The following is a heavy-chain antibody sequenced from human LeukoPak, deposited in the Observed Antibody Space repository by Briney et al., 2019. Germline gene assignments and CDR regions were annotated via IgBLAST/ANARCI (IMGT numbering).Heavy chain of an antibody. Sequence: GGSLRLSCAGSGFTLSSSRMHWVRQAPGKGPVWVAHVSPDGNLANYADSVKGRFIISRDNAKNTLFLQMNSLRAEDTAVYYCARDLSFSPDHWGQGTLVTVSS. CDR1: GFTLSSSR. CDR2: VSPDGNLA. V-gene: IGHV3-74*01. J-gene: IGHJ4*02. CDR3: ARDLSFSPDH.